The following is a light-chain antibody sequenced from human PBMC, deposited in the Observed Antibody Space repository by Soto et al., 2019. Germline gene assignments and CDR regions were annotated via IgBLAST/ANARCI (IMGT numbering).Light chain of an antibody. CDR3: QQYGSSTT. J-gene: IGKJ5*01. V-gene: IGKV3-20*01. CDR1: QSVTITY. Sequence: EIVLTQSPGTLSLSPGERATLSCRASQSVTITYLAWYQQKPGQAPRLLIYGTSSRATGIPDRFSGSGSGTDFTLTISRLETEDFAVYYCQQYGSSTTFGQGTRLEIK. CDR2: GTS.